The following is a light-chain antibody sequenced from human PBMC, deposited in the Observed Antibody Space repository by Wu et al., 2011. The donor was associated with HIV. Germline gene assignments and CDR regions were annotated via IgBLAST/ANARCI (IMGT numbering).Light chain of an antibody. CDR2: GAS. CDR1: RTVSSDY. J-gene: IGKJ1*01. Sequence: EIVLTQSPDTLSLSPGERGTLSCRASRTVSSDYLAWYQQKPGQPPRLLIYGASTRATGIPDRFSGSGSGTDFTLTISRLEPEDFAVYYCQQYGSSPRTFGPRDQGGN. V-gene: IGKV3-20*01. CDR3: QQYGSSPRT.